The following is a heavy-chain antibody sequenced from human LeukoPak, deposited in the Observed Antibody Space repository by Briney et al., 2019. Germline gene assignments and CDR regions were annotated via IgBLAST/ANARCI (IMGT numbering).Heavy chain of an antibody. CDR1: GFTFSTYV. V-gene: IGHV3-48*03. J-gene: IGHJ4*02. CDR2: ISSSGDTT. CDR3: ARDTHSGSYPFDY. Sequence: PGGSLRLSCAASGFTFSTYVMNWVRQAPGKGLEWVSYISSSGDTTNHADSVKGRFTISRDNAKNSLYLQMNSLRAEDTAVYYCARDTHSGSYPFDYWGQGTLVTVSS. D-gene: IGHD1-26*01.